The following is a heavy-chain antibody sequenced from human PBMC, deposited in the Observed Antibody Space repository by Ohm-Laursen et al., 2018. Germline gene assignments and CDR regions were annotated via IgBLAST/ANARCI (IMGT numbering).Heavy chain of an antibody. CDR1: GFTFSTYT. CDR3: AKEGGDSGYGDI. Sequence: GSLRLSCSASGFTFSTYTMHWVRQAPGKGLEWISYIGRSGTTIYYADSVKGRFTISRDNAKNTLYLQMNSLRVEDTAVYYCAKEGGDSGYGDIWGQGTMVTVSS. CDR2: IGRSGTTI. J-gene: IGHJ3*02. V-gene: IGHV3-48*01. D-gene: IGHD5-12*01.